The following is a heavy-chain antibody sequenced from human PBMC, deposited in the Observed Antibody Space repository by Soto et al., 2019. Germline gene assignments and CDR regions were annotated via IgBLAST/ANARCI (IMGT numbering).Heavy chain of an antibody. CDR1: GGSISSGDYY. J-gene: IGHJ4*02. D-gene: IGHD6-19*01. Sequence: SETLSLTCTVSGGSISSGDYYWSWIRQPPGKGLEWIGYIYYSGSTYYNPSLKTRVTISVDTSKNQFSLKLSSVTAADTAVYYCARVKVDSGWYGFDYWGQGTLVTVSS. CDR2: IYYSGST. V-gene: IGHV4-30-4*01. CDR3: ARVKVDSGWYGFDY.